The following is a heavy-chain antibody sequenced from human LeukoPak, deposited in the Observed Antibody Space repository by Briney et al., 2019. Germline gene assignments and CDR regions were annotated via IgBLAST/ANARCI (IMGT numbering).Heavy chain of an antibody. CDR3: ARRRYSSSWRDS. CDR1: GGSISSSSYY. J-gene: IGHJ4*02. V-gene: IGHV4-39*01. CDR2: VYYSGST. D-gene: IGHD6-13*01. Sequence: PSETLSLTCTVSGGSISSSSYYWGWIRQPPGKGLEWIGNVYYSGSTYYNPSLKSRVTISVDTSKNQFSLKLTSVIAADTAVYYCARRRYSSSWRDSWGQGTLVTVSS.